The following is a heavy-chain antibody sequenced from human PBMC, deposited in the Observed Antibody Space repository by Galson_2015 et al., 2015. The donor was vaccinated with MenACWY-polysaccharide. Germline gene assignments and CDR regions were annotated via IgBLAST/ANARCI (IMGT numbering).Heavy chain of an antibody. CDR2: ISSSSSYI. Sequence: SLRLSCAASGFTFSSYRMNWVRQAPGKGLEWVSSISSSSSYIYYADSVKGRFTISRDNAKNSLYLQMNSLRAEDTAVYYCARSRRQDYYDSSGYDAFDIWGQGTMVTVSS. D-gene: IGHD3-22*01. CDR3: ARSRRQDYYDSSGYDAFDI. CDR1: GFTFSSYR. J-gene: IGHJ3*02. V-gene: IGHV3-21*01.